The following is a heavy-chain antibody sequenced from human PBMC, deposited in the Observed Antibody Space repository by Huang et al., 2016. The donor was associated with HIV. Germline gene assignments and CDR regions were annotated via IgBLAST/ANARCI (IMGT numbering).Heavy chain of an antibody. CDR2: INHSGRA. Sequence: QVHLQQWGAGLLKPSEALSLTCAVYGGSFRNYFWSWIRQPPGKGLEWIGEINHSGRASYSPSLKSRVTRSVDTSKNQFSLKLSSVTAADTAVYYCARVEINTLTGYFSSFDNWGQGTLVTVSS. J-gene: IGHJ4*02. CDR1: GGSFRNYF. CDR3: ARVEINTLTGYFSSFDN. V-gene: IGHV4-34*01. D-gene: IGHD3-9*01.